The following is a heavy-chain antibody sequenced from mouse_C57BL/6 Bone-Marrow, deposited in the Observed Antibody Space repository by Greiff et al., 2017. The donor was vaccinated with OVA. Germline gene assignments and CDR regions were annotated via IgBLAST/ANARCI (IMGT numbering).Heavy chain of an antibody. Sequence: EVQLQQSGPELVKPGASVKISCKASGYTFTDYYMNWVKQSHGKSLEWIGDINPNNGGTSYNQKFKGKATLTVDKSSSTAYMELRSLTSEDSAVYYGASANWVHLDYWGQGTTLTVSS. D-gene: IGHD4-1*01. CDR3: ASANWVHLDY. J-gene: IGHJ2*01. CDR1: GYTFTDYY. CDR2: INPNNGGT. V-gene: IGHV1-26*01.